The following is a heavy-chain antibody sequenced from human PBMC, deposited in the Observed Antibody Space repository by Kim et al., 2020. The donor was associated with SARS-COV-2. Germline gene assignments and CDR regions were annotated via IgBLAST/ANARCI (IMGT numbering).Heavy chain of an antibody. CDR1: GFTFDDYA. CDR2: ISWNSGSI. J-gene: IGHJ5*02. D-gene: IGHD3-10*01. CDR3: AKDKAYYGSGVDPATFDP. Sequence: GGSLRLSCAASGFTFDDYAKHWVRQAPGKGLEWVSGISWNSGSIGYADSVKGRFTISRDNAKNSLYLQMNSLRAEDTALYYCAKDKAYYGSGVDPATFDPWGQGTLVTVSS. V-gene: IGHV3-9*01.